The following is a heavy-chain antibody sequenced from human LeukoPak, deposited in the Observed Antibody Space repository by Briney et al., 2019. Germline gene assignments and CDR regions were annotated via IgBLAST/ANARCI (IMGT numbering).Heavy chain of an antibody. CDR3: ARDAPFVVVPAAIVGYFDL. V-gene: IGHV3-11*05. CDR2: ISSSSYT. D-gene: IGHD2-2*01. CDR1: GFTFSDYY. Sequence: PGGSLRLSCAASGFTFSDYYMSWIRQAPGKGLEWVSYISSSSYTNYADSVKGRFTISRDNAKNSLYRQMNSLRAEDTAVYYCARDAPFVVVPAAIVGYFDLWGRGTLVTVSS. J-gene: IGHJ2*01.